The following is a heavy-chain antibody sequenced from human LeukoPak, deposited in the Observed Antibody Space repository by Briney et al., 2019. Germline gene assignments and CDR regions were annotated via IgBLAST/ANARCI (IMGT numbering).Heavy chain of an antibody. J-gene: IGHJ6*02. CDR1: GYTFTSYG. D-gene: IGHD4-17*01. Sequence: GASVKVSCKASGYTFTSYGISWVRQAPGQGLEWMGWISACNGNTNYAQKLQGRVTMTTDTSTSTAYMELRSLRSDDTAVYYCAREGAMDYGDHYYYYGMDVWGQGTTVTVSS. CDR3: AREGAMDYGDHYYYYGMDV. CDR2: ISACNGNT. V-gene: IGHV1-18*01.